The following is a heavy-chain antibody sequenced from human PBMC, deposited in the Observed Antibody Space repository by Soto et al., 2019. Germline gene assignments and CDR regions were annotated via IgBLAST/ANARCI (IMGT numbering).Heavy chain of an antibody. D-gene: IGHD3-16*01. CDR2: ISEGGTTT. Sequence: EVQLVESGGGLAQSGGSLRLSCAASGFMFNDYEMNWVRQAPGKGLEWVSYISEGGTTTHYTDSVKGRFTISRDNAKESLYLPRNSLTPEDTATYFCVRDARGGGLLLWDCWGQGVVVSVSS. CDR3: VRDARGGGLLLWDC. V-gene: IGHV3-48*03. CDR1: GFMFNDYE. J-gene: IGHJ4*02.